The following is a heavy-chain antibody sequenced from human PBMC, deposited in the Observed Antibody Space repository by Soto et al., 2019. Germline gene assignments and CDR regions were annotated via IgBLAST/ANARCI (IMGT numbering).Heavy chain of an antibody. Sequence: QVQLVQSGAEVKKPGSSVKVSCKASGGTFSSYAISWVRQAPGQWLEWMGGIIPIFGTANYAQKFQGRVTITADESTSTAYMELSSLRSEDTAVYYCARVIVVVVAATGTYYYYGMDVWGQGTTVTVSS. V-gene: IGHV1-69*01. CDR3: ARVIVVVVAATGTYYYYGMDV. J-gene: IGHJ6*02. CDR1: GGTFSSYA. D-gene: IGHD2-15*01. CDR2: IIPIFGTA.